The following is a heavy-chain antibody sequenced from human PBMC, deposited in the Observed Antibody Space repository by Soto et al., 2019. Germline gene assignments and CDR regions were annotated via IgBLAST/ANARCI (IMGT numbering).Heavy chain of an antibody. V-gene: IGHV1-8*01. CDR3: ARATPVRQVLLVSPGSYHWFDS. J-gene: IGHJ5*01. CDR1: GYTFNTYD. D-gene: IGHD3-22*01. CDR2: MNPDSGNT. Sequence: QVQLLQSGAEVRKPGAPVKVSCRTSGYTFNTYDINWVRQAAGRGLEWMGWMNPDSGNTGYSQKFQGRITMTRDTSMNTAFMELSSLTSDDTAVYYCARATPVRQVLLVSPGSYHWFDSWGQGTLVTVSS.